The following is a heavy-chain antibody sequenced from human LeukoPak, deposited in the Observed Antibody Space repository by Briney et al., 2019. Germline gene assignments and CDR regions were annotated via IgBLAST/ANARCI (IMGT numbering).Heavy chain of an antibody. CDR2: ISYDGSNK. CDR3: ARGRIAAAGGDTKQDYGDGAYYFDY. CDR1: GFTFSSYA. V-gene: IGHV3-30*04. D-gene: IGHD6-13*01. J-gene: IGHJ4*02. Sequence: GGSLRLSCAASGFTFSSYAMHWVRQAPGKGLGWVAVISYDGSNKYYADSVKGRFTISRDNSKNTLYLQMNSLRAEDTAVYYCARGRIAAAGGDTKQDYGDGAYYFDYWGQGTLVTVSS.